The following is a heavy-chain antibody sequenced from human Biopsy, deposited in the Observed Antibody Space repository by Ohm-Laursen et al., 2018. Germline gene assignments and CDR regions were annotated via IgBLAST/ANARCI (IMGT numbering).Heavy chain of an antibody. CDR3: ARLTGDPSY. J-gene: IGHJ4*02. CDR2: IYYTGHT. Sequence: SETLSLTCPVSGGSIKSYYWNWILQSPGKGLEWIGFIYYTGHTNYNPSLKSRATISVDTSKNQFSLKVISVTAADTAVYYCARLTGDPSYWGQGILVTVSS. V-gene: IGHV4-59*01. CDR1: GGSIKSYY. D-gene: IGHD7-27*01.